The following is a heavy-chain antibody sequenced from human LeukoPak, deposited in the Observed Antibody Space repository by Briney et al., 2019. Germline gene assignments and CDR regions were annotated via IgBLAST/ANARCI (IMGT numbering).Heavy chain of an antibody. CDR3: ARRGGLDY. D-gene: IGHD3-10*01. CDR2: INQDGSEK. J-gene: IGHJ4*02. V-gene: IGHV3-7*01. Sequence: GGSLRLSCAASGFTFSSYSMNWVRQAPGKGLEWVANINQDGSEKYSVESVKGRFTISRDNAQNSLSLQINSLRAEDTAVYYCARRGGLDYWGQGTLVTVSS. CDR1: GFTFSSYS.